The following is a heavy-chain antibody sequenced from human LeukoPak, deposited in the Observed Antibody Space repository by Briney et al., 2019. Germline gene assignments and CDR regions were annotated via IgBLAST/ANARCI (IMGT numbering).Heavy chain of an antibody. V-gene: IGHV3-7*01. CDR2: MKGDESEI. Sequence: PGGSLRLSCAASGFTFNYYGMSWVRQAPGKGLEWVANMKGDESEIHYVDSVKGRFTISRDNAKNSLYLQMNSLRAEDTAVYYCARPAYTAAYDLWGQGTMVTVSS. J-gene: IGHJ3*01. D-gene: IGHD3-16*01. CDR3: ARPAYTAAYDL. CDR1: GFTFNYYG.